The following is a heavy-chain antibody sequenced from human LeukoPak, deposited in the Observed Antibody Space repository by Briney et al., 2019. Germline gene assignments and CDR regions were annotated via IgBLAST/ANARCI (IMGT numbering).Heavy chain of an antibody. Sequence: PGGSLRLSCAASGFTFSSYAMSWVRQAPGKGLEWVSAISGSGGSTYYADSVKGRFTISRDNSKNTLYLQMNSLRAEDTTVYYCVKSAGFDWLSPLDAFDIWGQGTMVTVSS. CDR1: GFTFSSYA. D-gene: IGHD3-9*01. CDR3: VKSAGFDWLSPLDAFDI. J-gene: IGHJ3*02. CDR2: ISGSGGST. V-gene: IGHV3-23*01.